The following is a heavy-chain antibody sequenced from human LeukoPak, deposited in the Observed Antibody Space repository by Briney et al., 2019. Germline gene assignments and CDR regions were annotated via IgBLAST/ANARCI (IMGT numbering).Heavy chain of an antibody. J-gene: IGHJ4*02. CDR3: AKVVKTGTPKWYYFDY. Sequence: GGSLRLSCAASGFTVSSNYMSWVRQAPGKGLEWVSVIYSGGSTYYADSVKGRFTISRDNSKNTLYLQMNSLRAEDTAVYYCAKVVKTGTPKWYYFDYWGQGTLVTVSS. D-gene: IGHD1-7*01. CDR2: IYSGGST. CDR1: GFTVSSNY. V-gene: IGHV3-66*01.